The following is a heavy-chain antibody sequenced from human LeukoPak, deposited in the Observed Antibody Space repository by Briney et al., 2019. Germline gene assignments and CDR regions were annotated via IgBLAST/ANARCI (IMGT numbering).Heavy chain of an antibody. CDR2: ISGSGGST. D-gene: IGHD3-10*01. CDR3: AKDLNMVRGLYYFDY. V-gene: IGHV3-23*01. J-gene: IGHJ4*02. Sequence: GGSLRLSCAASGFTFSSYAMSWVRQAPGKGLEWVSAISGSGGSTYYADSVKGRFTISRDNSKNTLYLQMNSLRAEDTAVYYCAKDLNMVRGLYYFDYWGQGTLVTVSS. CDR1: GFTFSSYA.